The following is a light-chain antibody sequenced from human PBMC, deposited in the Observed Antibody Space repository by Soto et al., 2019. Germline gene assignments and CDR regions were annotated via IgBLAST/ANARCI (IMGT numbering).Light chain of an antibody. Sequence: QSVLTQSASVSGSPGQSITISCTGSSSDVGGYNFVSWYQQNPGKAPKLIIYEVSNRPSGVSNRFSGSKSGNTASLTISGPQAEDEADYYCSSYTTTSTLVFGSGTKLTVL. V-gene: IGLV2-14*01. CDR3: SSYTTTSTLV. J-gene: IGLJ1*01. CDR1: SSDVGGYNF. CDR2: EVS.